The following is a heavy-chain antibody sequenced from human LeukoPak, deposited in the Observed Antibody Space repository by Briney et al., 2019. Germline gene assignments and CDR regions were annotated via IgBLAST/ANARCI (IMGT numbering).Heavy chain of an antibody. J-gene: IGHJ2*01. CDR3: AKEGAGRVAVRHWYFDL. CDR2: ISGSGGST. CDR1: GFTFSSYA. V-gene: IGHV3-23*01. D-gene: IGHD6-19*01. Sequence: GASLRLPCAASGFTFSSYAMRWVRQAPGKGLEWVSAISGSGGSTYYADSVKGRFTISRDNSKNTLYLQMNSLRAEDTAVYYCAKEGAGRVAVRHWYFDLWGRGTLVTVSS.